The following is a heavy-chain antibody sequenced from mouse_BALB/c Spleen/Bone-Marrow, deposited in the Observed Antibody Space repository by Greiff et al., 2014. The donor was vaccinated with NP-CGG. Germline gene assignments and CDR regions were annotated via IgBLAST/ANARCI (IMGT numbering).Heavy chain of an antibody. CDR1: GFNIKDTY. V-gene: IGHV14-3*02. CDR2: IDPANGNT. J-gene: IGHJ2*01. CDR3: ASYVYGYYFDY. Sequence: EVQLVESGAELVKPGASVKLSCTASGFNIKDTYMHWVKQRPEQGLEWIGRIDPANGNTKYDSKFQGKATITADTSSNTAYLQLSSLTSEDTAVYYCASYVYGYYFDYWGQGTTLTVSS. D-gene: IGHD2-2*01.